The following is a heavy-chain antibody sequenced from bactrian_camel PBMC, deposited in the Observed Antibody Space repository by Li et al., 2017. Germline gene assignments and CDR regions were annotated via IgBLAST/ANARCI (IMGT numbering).Heavy chain of an antibody. J-gene: IGHJ4*01. CDR1: GNTVSTYC. V-gene: IGHV3S53*01. CDR3: AANKPPCYYSETLAAQADDFNH. D-gene: IGHD2*01. CDR2: IRSDGGT. Sequence: HVQLVESGGGSVQAGGSLRLSCAASGNTVSTYCMGWFRQAPGQERGWVATIRSDGGTTYLDSVKGRFTISKDTAKNTLYLQMDNLKPEDTAMYYCAANKPPCYYSETLAAQADDFNHWGQGTQVTVS.